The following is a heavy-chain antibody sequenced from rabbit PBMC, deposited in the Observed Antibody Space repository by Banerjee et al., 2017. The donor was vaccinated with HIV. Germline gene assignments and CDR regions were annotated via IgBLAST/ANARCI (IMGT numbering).Heavy chain of an antibody. CDR1: GFSFSADYY. D-gene: IGHD4-1*01. J-gene: IGHJ4*01. V-gene: IGHV1S40*01. CDR3: ARRDSSTAGSSAWGLNL. CDR2: IRAGVSGGT. Sequence: QSLEESGGDLVKPGASLTLTCTASGFSFSADYYMCWVRQAPGKGLKWIACIRAGVSGGTASASWAKGRFTISTTSSTTVTLQMTSLTAADTATYFCARRDSSTAGSSAWGLNLWGQGTLVTVS.